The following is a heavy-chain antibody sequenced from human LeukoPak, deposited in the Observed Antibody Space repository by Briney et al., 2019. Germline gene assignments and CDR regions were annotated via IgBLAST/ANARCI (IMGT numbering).Heavy chain of an antibody. CDR3: ARGLLVGITGYYFDY. CDR2: ILHRGSS. D-gene: IGHD3-22*01. CDR1: GGSISGYY. J-gene: IGHJ4*02. V-gene: IGHV4-59*01. Sequence: SETLSLTCTVSGGSISGYYWTWIRQPPGKGLEWIGYILHRGSSDSHPSLKSRVTLSLNTSKKQFSLSLKSVTAADTAMYYCARGLLVGITGYYFDYWGQGSLVTVSS.